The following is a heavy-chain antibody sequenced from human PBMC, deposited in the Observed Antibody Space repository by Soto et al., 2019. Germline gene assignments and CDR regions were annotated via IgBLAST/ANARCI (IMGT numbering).Heavy chain of an antibody. CDR2: TYYRSKWYN. CDR3: ARRVTTETTAFDS. CDR1: GDSVSNNNVA. V-gene: IGHV6-1*01. D-gene: IGHD1-1*01. J-gene: IGHJ4*02. Sequence: SQTLSLTCAISGDSVSNNNVAWNWIRQSPARGLEWLGRTYYRSKWYNDYAVSVKSRITINPDTSKNQFSLQLNSVNAEDTAVFYCARRVTTETTAFDSWGQGTLVTVS.